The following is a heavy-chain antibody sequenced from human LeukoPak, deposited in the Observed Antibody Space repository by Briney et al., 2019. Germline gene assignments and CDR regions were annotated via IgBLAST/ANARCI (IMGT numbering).Heavy chain of an antibody. D-gene: IGHD4-17*01. CDR3: ARLKTTVTTYGLDV. Sequence: SETLSLTCTVSGGSISSGDYYWSWIRQPPGKGLEWIGEINHSGSTNYNPSLKSQVTILVDISKNQFSLRLSSVTAADTAVYYCARLKTTVTTYGLDVWGQGTTVTVSS. CDR2: INHSGST. V-gene: IGHV4-30-4*01. CDR1: GGSISSGDYY. J-gene: IGHJ6*02.